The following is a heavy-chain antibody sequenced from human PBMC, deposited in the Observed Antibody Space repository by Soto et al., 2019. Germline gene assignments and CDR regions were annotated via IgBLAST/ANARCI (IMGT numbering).Heavy chain of an antibody. V-gene: IGHV4-59*08. CDR3: ARHHRGYSGYDSDAFDI. Sequence: QVQLQESGPGLVKPSETLSLTCTVSGGSISSYYWSWIRQPPGKGLERIGYIYYSGSTNYNPSLKSQVTISVDTSKNQFSLKLSSVTAADTAVYYCARHHRGYSGYDSDAFDIWGQGTMVTVSS. CDR1: GGSISSYY. CDR2: IYYSGST. D-gene: IGHD5-12*01. J-gene: IGHJ3*02.